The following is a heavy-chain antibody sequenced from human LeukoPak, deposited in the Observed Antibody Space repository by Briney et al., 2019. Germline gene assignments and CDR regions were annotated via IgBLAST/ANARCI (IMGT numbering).Heavy chain of an antibody. D-gene: IGHD6-19*01. CDR1: GFTFMDSA. CDR2: ISNSGSNT. V-gene: IGHV3-23*01. Sequence: GGSLRLSCAASGFTFMDSAMSWVRQAPGKGLEWVSSISNSGSNTYYADSVKGRFSISRDDSKNTLYLQMNSLRAEDTALYYCAKGRSSAWYFFHYWGQGTLVTVSS. CDR3: AKGRSSAWYFFHY. J-gene: IGHJ4*02.